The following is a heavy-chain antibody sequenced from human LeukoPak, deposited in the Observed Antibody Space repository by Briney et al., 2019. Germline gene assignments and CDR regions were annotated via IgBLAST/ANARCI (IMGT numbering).Heavy chain of an antibody. D-gene: IGHD1-7*01. CDR2: INPGDSEI. V-gene: IGHV5-51*01. CDR1: GYRFTNYW. J-gene: IGHJ4*02. Sequence: GESLKISCKGSGYRFTNYWIAWVRQMPGKGLEWMGVINPGDSEIRYSPSFQGQVTISADKSISTAYLQWSSLAASDTAMVYCARHHLGTNRDWGQGTLVTVSS. CDR3: ARHHLGTNRD.